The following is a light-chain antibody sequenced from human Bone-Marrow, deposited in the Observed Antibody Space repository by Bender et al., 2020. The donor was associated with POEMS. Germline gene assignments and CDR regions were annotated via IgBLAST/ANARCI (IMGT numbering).Light chain of an antibody. V-gene: IGLV3-1*01. CDR1: QLGDQY. CDR3: SSRDSSGNHWV. Sequence: SYGLTQPPSVSVSPGHTANITCSGDQLGDQYASWYQLKPGQSPVLVIYEDNKRPAGIPERFSGSSAGNTASLTITGARAEDEADYYCSSRDSSGNHWVFGGGTKLTVL. J-gene: IGLJ3*02. CDR2: EDN.